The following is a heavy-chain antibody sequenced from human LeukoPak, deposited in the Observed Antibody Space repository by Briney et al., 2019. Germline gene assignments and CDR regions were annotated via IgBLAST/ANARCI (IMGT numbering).Heavy chain of an antibody. CDR1: GYTFTGYY. CDR3: ARDGRITMVRGKGGNWFDP. V-gene: IGHV1-2*02. Sequence: GASVKVSCKASGYTFTGYYMHWVRQAPGQGLEWMGWINPNSGGTNYAQKFQGRVTMTRDTSISTAYMELSRLRSDDTAVYYCARDGRITMVRGKGGNWFDPWGQGTLVTVSS. J-gene: IGHJ5*02. CDR2: INPNSGGT. D-gene: IGHD3-10*01.